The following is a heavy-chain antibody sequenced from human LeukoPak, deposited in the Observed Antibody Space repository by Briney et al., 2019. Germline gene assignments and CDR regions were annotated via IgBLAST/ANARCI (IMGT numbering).Heavy chain of an antibody. Sequence: ASVKVSCKASGYTFTSYDINWVRQAPGQGLEWVGRMNPNSGNTGSAQKVQGRITITMNTSISTAYMELSSLRSEDTAVYYCARIYYRRSDYHYYYMDVWGEGTTVTVPS. CDR1: GYTFTSYD. J-gene: IGHJ6*03. D-gene: IGHD3-10*01. CDR2: MNPNSGNT. V-gene: IGHV1-8*01. CDR3: ARIYYRRSDYHYYYMDV.